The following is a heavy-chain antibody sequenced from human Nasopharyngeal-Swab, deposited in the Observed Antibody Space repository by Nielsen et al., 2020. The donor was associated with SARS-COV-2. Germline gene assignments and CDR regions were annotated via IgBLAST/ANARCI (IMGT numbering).Heavy chain of an antibody. V-gene: IGHV4-61*01. D-gene: IGHD4-23*01. CDR3: ARDNTVVTSEGVDI. CDR2: IYYSGST. J-gene: IGHJ3*02. CDR1: GGSVSSGSYY. Sequence: GSLRLSCTVSGGSVSSGSYYWSWIRQPPGKGLEWIGYIYYSGSTNYNPSLKSPVTISVDTSKNQFSLKLSSVPAADTAVYYCARDNTVVTSEGVDIWGQGTMVTVSS.